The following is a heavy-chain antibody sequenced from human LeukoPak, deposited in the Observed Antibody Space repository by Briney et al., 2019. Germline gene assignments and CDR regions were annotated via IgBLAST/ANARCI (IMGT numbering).Heavy chain of an antibody. CDR3: ARDLSALLGGMDV. D-gene: IGHD3-10*01. Sequence: KPGGSLRLSCVVSGFTFSDSYMSWIRQAPGKGLEWLSSITSDSTYTNYADSVKGRFTISRDNAKNSLYLQMNSLRTEDTAVYSCARDLSALLGGMDVWGQGTTVTVSS. V-gene: IGHV3-11*05. CDR2: ITSDSTYT. J-gene: IGHJ6*02. CDR1: GFTFSDSY.